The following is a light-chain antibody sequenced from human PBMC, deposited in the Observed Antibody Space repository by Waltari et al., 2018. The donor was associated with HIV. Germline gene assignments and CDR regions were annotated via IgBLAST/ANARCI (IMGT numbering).Light chain of an antibody. CDR2: GAS. CDR1: QSINDY. J-gene: IGKJ2*01. Sequence: DIQMTQSPPSLSASVGDTVTITCRASQSINDYLNWYQQKPGKAPKLLIYGASTLESGVPSRFSGSGSGRDFALNISSLQPDDFATYYCQQSYDMHTFGQGTKLDIK. CDR3: QQSYDMHT. V-gene: IGKV1-39*01.